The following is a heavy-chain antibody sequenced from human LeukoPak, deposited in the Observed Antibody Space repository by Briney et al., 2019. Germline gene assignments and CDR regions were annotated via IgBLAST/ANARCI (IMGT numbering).Heavy chain of an antibody. CDR3: ARRSGVLYSRDYRQHFDF. V-gene: IGHV4-59*11. CDR2: IYYSGGT. J-gene: IGHJ4*02. D-gene: IGHD3-22*01. Sequence: SETLSLTCIVSGDSISSHYWSWIRQPPGKGLEYIGYIYYSGGTDYNPSLKSRVTISLDTSKNQFSLNLTSVTAADTAVYYCARRSGVLYSRDYRQHFDFWGQGTLVTVSS. CDR1: GDSISSHY.